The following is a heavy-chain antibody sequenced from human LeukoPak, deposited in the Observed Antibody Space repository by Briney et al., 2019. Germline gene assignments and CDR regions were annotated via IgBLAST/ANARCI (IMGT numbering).Heavy chain of an antibody. Sequence: GSPRLSFSASGFPVNSNYMSWVRPAPGKGLEWVSVIYSGGSTYYADSVKGRFTISRDNSKNTLYLQMNSLRAEDTAVYYCARDGGTDREYWGQGTLVTVSS. D-gene: IGHD3-16*01. CDR3: ARDGGTDREY. J-gene: IGHJ4*02. CDR2: IYSGGST. CDR1: GFPVNSNY. V-gene: IGHV3-53*01.